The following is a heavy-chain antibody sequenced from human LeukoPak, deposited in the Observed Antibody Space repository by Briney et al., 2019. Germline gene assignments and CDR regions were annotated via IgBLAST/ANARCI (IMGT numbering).Heavy chain of an antibody. D-gene: IGHD6-13*01. CDR2: ISGFNSNA. CDR1: GYSFTNCG. Sequence: ASVKVSCKSSGYSFTNCGYSWVRQPPGQGREWMGCISGFNSNANYAPKLQDRVTLTTDASTSTAYMELRSLRSDDTAVYYCARDERSAAAGSAYYLDPWGQGTLVTVSS. CDR3: ARDERSAAAGSAYYLDP. J-gene: IGHJ5*02. V-gene: IGHV1-18*01.